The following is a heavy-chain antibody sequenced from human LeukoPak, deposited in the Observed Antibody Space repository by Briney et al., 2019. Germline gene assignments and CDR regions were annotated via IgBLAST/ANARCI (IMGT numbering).Heavy chain of an antibody. CDR3: ARDVRRSSSSANSCYYYMDV. Sequence: SGTLSLTCTVSDGSISNYYWSWIRQPAGKGLEWIGRIYTSGTTNYNPSLKSRVTMSVDTSKNHFSLNLDSVTAADTAVYYCARDVRRSSSSANSCYYYMDVWGKGTTVTVSS. D-gene: IGHD6-6*01. J-gene: IGHJ6*03. CDR1: DGSISNYY. V-gene: IGHV4-4*07. CDR2: IYTSGTT.